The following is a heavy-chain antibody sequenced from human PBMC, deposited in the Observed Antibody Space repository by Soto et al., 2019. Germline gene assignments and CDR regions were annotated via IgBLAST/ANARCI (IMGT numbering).Heavy chain of an antibody. V-gene: IGHV3-23*01. CDR1: GFTFSSYA. D-gene: IGHD3-22*01. CDR3: AKDWLYYYDSSGYYAGGFDY. J-gene: IGHJ4*02. CDR2: ISGSGGST. Sequence: GGSLRLSCAASGFTFSSYAMSWVRQAPGKGLEWVSAISGSGGSTYYADSVKGRFTISRDNSKNTLYLQMNSLRAEDTAVYYCAKDWLYYYDSSGYYAGGFDYWGQGTLVTVSS.